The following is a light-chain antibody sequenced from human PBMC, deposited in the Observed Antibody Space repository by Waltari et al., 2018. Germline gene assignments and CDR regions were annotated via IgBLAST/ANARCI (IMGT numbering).Light chain of an antibody. V-gene: IGLV3-25*03. CDR1: ALPRQF. CDR3: QSADASGTYKL. J-gene: IGLJ2*01. Sequence: SSELTQPPSVSVSPGQTARITCSGDALPRQFASWYQQKPGQAPVIVIYKDTGRPSEIPERFSGSSSGTTVTLTISGVQVEDEADYYCQSADASGTYKLFGGGTKLTVL. CDR2: KDT.